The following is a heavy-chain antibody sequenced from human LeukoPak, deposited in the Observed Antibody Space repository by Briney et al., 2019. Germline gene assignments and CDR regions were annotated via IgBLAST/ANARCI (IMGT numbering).Heavy chain of an antibody. D-gene: IGHD6-19*01. Sequence: PGGSLRLSCAASGFTFSNYWMSWVRQAPGKGLEWLANIKEDGSEKYYVDSAKGRFTISRDNAKDSLYLQMNSLRAEDTAVYYCARTSLSSGWYGVYYYYGMDVWGQGTTVTVSS. J-gene: IGHJ6*02. CDR2: IKEDGSEK. CDR1: GFTFSNYW. V-gene: IGHV3-7*01. CDR3: ARTSLSSGWYGVYYYYGMDV.